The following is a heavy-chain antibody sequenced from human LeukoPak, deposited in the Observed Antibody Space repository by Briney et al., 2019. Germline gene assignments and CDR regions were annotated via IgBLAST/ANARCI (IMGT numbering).Heavy chain of an antibody. V-gene: IGHV3-30*02. CDR1: GFTFSSHG. D-gene: IGHD4-17*01. Sequence: PGGSLRLSCAASGFTFSSHGMHWVRQTPAKGLEWVAFIRYDGSNKYYARSVRGRFTISRDNSKNTLHLQMSSLRADDSALYYCARFGDYGEYWGQGTLVIVSS. J-gene: IGHJ4*02. CDR3: ARFGDYGEY. CDR2: IRYDGSNK.